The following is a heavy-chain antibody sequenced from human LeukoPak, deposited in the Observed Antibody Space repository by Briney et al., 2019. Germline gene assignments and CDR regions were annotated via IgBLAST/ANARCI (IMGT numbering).Heavy chain of an antibody. CDR2: FDPEDGET. D-gene: IGHD3-16*01. CDR1: GYTLTELS. V-gene: IGHV1-24*01. Sequence: ASVKVSCKVSGYTLTELSMHWVRQTPGKGLEWMGGFDPEDGETSYAQKFQGRVTITEDTSTDTDYMELSSLRSEDTAVYYCATLPYGNDAFDIWGQGTMVTVSS. CDR3: ATLPYGNDAFDI. J-gene: IGHJ3*02.